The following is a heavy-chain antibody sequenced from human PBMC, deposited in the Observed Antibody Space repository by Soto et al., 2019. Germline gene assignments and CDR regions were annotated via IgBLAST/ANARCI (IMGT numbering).Heavy chain of an antibody. CDR2: INDGSEE. V-gene: IGHV3-33*01. CDR1: GFSFSAHG. J-gene: IGHJ5*02. D-gene: IGHD3-16*02. CDR3: ARDDLFVDNWLDH. Sequence: QVQLVESGGGVVRPGTSLRLSCAATGFSFSAHGMHWVRQAPGKGLEWLAVINDGSEEGYADTVRGRFTISRDNARNILYIHKDNFRAENSALYYWARDDLFVDNWLDHWGQGTLVTVSS.